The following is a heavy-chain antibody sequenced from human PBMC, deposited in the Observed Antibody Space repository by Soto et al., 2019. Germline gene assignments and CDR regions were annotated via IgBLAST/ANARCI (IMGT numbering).Heavy chain of an antibody. CDR2: IYSSGST. CDR3: ARHNSRGWTGAFDY. CDR1: GGSISIYY. V-gene: IGHV4-59*08. Sequence: PSETLSLTCTVSGGSISIYYWSGIRQPPGKGLEWVGYIYSSGSTNYNPSLKRRGTMSVDTSNNQFSLKLTSGTAADTAVYYCARHNSRGWTGAFDYWGQGTLVIVSS. J-gene: IGHJ4*02. D-gene: IGHD6-19*01.